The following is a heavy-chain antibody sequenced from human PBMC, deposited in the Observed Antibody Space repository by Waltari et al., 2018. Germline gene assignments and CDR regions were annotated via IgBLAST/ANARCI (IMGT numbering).Heavy chain of an antibody. CDR1: GFTFSSYW. Sequence: EVQLVESGGGLVQPGGSLRLSCAASGFTFSSYWIHWVRQAPGKGRVWGSRMKSDGIGVNYADSVKGRFTISRDNAKNAVYLQMNSLRAEDTAVYYCARANPADFDYWGQGVLVTVSS. V-gene: IGHV3-74*01. CDR2: MKSDGIGV. CDR3: ARANPADFDY. J-gene: IGHJ4*02.